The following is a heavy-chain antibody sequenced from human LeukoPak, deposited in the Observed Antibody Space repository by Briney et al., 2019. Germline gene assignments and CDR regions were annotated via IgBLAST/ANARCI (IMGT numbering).Heavy chain of an antibody. CDR1: GGSISSSSYY. Sequence: SETLSLTCTVSGGSISSSSYYWGWIRQPPGKGLEWIGSIYYSGSTYYNPSLKSRVTISVDTSKNQFSLKLSSVTAADTAVYYCARHTLLVPFDYWGQGTLVTVSS. D-gene: IGHD2-15*01. CDR2: IYYSGST. V-gene: IGHV4-39*01. J-gene: IGHJ4*02. CDR3: ARHTLLVPFDY.